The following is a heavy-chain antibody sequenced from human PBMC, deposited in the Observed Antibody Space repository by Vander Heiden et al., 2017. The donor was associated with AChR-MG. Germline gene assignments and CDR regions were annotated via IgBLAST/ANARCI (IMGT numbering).Heavy chain of an antibody. V-gene: IGHV3-23*01. CDR3: AKDWYYYYYMDV. Sequence: EVQLLEAGGGLVQTGGSLRLSCAASGVTFSSYAMSWVRQAPGKVLEWVSAISGSGGSTYYADSVKGRFTISRDNSKNTLYLQMNSLRAEDTAVYYCAKDWYYYYYMDVWGKGTTVTVSS. CDR2: ISGSGGST. J-gene: IGHJ6*03. CDR1: GVTFSSYA.